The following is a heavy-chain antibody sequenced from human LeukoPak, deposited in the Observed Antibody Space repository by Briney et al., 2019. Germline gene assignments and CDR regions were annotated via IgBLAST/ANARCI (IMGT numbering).Heavy chain of an antibody. CDR3: AWPRYYYGYFDY. CDR1: GFTFNNYW. CDR2: IDGDASRT. Sequence: PGGSLRLSCAASGFTFNNYWIHWVRQVPGKDLVWVSRIDGDASRTNYADSVKGRFTISRDNVNNMVYLQMTSLRAEDTAVYYCAWPRYYYGYFDYWGQGTLVTVSS. J-gene: IGHJ4*02. V-gene: IGHV3-74*01. D-gene: IGHD3-10*01.